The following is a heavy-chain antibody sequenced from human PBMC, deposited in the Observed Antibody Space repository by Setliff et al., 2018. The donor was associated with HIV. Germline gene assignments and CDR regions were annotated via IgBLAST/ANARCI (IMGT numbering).Heavy chain of an antibody. D-gene: IGHD6-13*01. CDR2: INHRGST. Sequence: SETLSLTCAVYGGSFSGYYWSWIRQPPGKGLEWIGEINHRGSTNCNPSLKSRVSISVDTSKNQFSLELSSVTAADTAVYYCARAMSSSWYIDGFDIWGQGTVVTVSS. CDR1: GGSFSGYY. J-gene: IGHJ3*02. V-gene: IGHV4-34*01. CDR3: ARAMSSSWYIDGFDI.